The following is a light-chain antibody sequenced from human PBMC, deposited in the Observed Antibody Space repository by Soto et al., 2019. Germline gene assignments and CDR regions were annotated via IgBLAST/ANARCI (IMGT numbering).Light chain of an antibody. Sequence: SALTQPPSASGTPGQRVTISCSGSSSNIGSSYVYWYQQLPGTAPKLLIYRNNQRPSGVPDRFSGSKSGTSASLAISGLRSEDEADYYCAAWDDSLSKVFGTGTKVTVL. V-gene: IGLV1-47*01. CDR1: SSNIGSSY. CDR3: AAWDDSLSKV. J-gene: IGLJ1*01. CDR2: RNN.